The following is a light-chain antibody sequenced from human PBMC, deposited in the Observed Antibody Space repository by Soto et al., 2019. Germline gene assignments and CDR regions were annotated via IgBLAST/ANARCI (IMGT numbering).Light chain of an antibody. J-gene: IGKJ4*01. CDR1: QGINSW. V-gene: IGKV1D-12*01. Sequence: DIQMTQSPSSVSASVGDRVTITCRASQGINSWLAWYQQKPGKAPKLLIYTASRLQTGVPSRFSGSGSGTDFTLTISSLQPEDFATYYCLQAESLPLTFGGGTRVEIK. CDR3: LQAESLPLT. CDR2: TAS.